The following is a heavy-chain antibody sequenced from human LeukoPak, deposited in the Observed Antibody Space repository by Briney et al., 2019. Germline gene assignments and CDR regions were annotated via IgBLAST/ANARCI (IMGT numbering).Heavy chain of an antibody. CDR3: ASASIPGEGAFDI. Sequence: PGGSLRLSRAASGFTFSSYWMSWVRQAPGKGLEWVANIKQDGSEKYYVDSVKGRFTISRDNAKNSLYLQMNSLRAEDTAVYYCASASIPGEGAFDIWGQGTMVTVSS. CDR2: IKQDGSEK. D-gene: IGHD7-27*01. J-gene: IGHJ3*02. CDR1: GFTFSSYW. V-gene: IGHV3-7*01.